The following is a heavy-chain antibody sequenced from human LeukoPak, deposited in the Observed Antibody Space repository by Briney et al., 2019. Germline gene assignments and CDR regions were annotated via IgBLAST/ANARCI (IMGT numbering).Heavy chain of an antibody. CDR2: ISAYNGNT. CDR3: ARDWGIAARPGINWFDP. CDR1: GYTFTSYG. J-gene: IGHJ5*02. Sequence: ASVKVSCKASGYTFTSYGISWVRQAPGQGLEWMGWISAYNGNTNYAQKLQGRVTMTTDTSTSTAYMELRSLRSDDTAVYYCARDWGIAARPGINWFDPWGQGTLVTVSS. D-gene: IGHD6-6*01. V-gene: IGHV1-18*01.